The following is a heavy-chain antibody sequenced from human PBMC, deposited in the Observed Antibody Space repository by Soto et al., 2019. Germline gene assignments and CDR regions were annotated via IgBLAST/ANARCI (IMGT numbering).Heavy chain of an antibody. V-gene: IGHV3-23*01. CDR3: ARGLYDSGSFYFDF. CDR1: GFTFSGYA. J-gene: IGHJ4*02. D-gene: IGHD3-10*01. Sequence: EVQLLESGGGLVQPGGSLRLSCAASGFTFSGYAMNWVRQAPGKGLEWISGITNSGGSTYYADSVKGRFTISRDNSKNTLYLQMNSLRVDDTAVYYCARGLYDSGSFYFDFWGQGTLVTVSS. CDR2: ITNSGGST.